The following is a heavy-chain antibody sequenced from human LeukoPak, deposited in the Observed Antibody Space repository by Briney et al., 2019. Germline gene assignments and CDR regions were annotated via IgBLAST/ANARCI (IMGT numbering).Heavy chain of an antibody. J-gene: IGHJ4*02. CDR3: ARGQLVGFVIDY. D-gene: IGHD6-13*01. Sequence: GGSLRLSCAASRFTFSSYWMSWFRQAPGKGLEWVANIKQDGSEKYYVDSVKGRFTISRDNAKNSLYLQMNSLRAEDTAVYYCARGQLVGFVIDYWGQGTLVTVSS. CDR2: IKQDGSEK. V-gene: IGHV3-7*01. CDR1: RFTFSSYW.